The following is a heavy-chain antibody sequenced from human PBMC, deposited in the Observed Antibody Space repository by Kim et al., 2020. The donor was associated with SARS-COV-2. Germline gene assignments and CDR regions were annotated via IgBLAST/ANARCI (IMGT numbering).Heavy chain of an antibody. CDR3: TRAHNIGSWAYYHYYMDV. V-gene: IGHV3-49*04. Sequence: GGSLRLSCTASGFTFGDHAMSWVRQAPGKGLEWVGFIRSKAYGGTTEYAASVKGRFTISRDDSKSIAYLQMNSLKTEDTAVYYCTRAHNIGSWAYYHYYMDVWGKGTTVTVSS. CDR1: GFTFGDHA. CDR2: IRSKAYGGTT. D-gene: IGHD1-26*01. J-gene: IGHJ6*03.